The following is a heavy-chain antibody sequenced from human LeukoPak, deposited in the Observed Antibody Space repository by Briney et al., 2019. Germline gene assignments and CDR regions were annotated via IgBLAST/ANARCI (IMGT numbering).Heavy chain of an antibody. D-gene: IGHD3-22*01. V-gene: IGHV3-23*01. CDR3: ARVGHYYESSGYLRYYFGLDV. CDR2: ISGSGGST. Sequence: GGSLRLSCAASGFTFSSYAMSWVRQAPGKGLEWVSAISGSGGSTYYADSVKGRFTISRDNAKTSLFLQMNSLRVEDTAVYYCARVGHYYESSGYLRYYFGLDVWGPGTTVTVSS. J-gene: IGHJ6*02. CDR1: GFTFSSYA.